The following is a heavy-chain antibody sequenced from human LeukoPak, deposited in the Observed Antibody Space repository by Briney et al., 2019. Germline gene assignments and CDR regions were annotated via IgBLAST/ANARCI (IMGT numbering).Heavy chain of an antibody. J-gene: IGHJ4*02. Sequence: PSETLSLTCTVSGASISTYYWSWIRQPPGKGLEWIGYLFFGGSTNYNPSLKSRVTISSDTSKNQSSLKLTSVTAADTAVYYCAVGSHYYDSSGYLDYWGQGTLVTVSS. CDR1: GASISTYY. V-gene: IGHV4-59*01. D-gene: IGHD3-22*01. CDR3: AVGSHYYDSSGYLDY. CDR2: LFFGGST.